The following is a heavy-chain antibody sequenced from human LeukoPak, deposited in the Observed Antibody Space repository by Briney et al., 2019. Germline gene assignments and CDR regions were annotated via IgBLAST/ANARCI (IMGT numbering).Heavy chain of an antibody. V-gene: IGHV4-34*01. Sequence: PSETLSHTCAVYGGSFSGYYWSWIRQPPGKGLEWIGSIYYSGSTYYNPSLKSRVTISVDTSKNQFSLKLSSVTAADTAVYYCARGPRDYDFWSGPDWGQGTLVTVSS. CDR1: GGSFSGYY. D-gene: IGHD3-3*01. CDR3: ARGPRDYDFWSGPD. CDR2: IYYSGST. J-gene: IGHJ4*02.